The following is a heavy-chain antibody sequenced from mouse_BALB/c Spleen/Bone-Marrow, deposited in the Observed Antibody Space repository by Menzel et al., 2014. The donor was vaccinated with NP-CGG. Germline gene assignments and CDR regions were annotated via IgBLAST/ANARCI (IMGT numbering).Heavy chain of an antibody. CDR1: GYAFTNYV. V-gene: IGHV1-54*01. Sequence: VKLMESGAELVRPGTSVKVSSKASGYAFTNYVIERVKQRPGQGLEWLAVINVGSGGTNYNEKFKGKATLTGDKSSNTAYLQLHTLTSDDSAVYIGARYGYHVGAMDYRGQGSSVAGSS. J-gene: IGHJ4*01. D-gene: IGHD2-2*01. CDR2: INVGSGGT. CDR3: ARYGYHVGAMDY.